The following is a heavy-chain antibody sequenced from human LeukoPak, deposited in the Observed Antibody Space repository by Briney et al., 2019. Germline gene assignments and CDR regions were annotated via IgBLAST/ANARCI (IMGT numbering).Heavy chain of an antibody. CDR3: ARVGYNWNGPRYYYYYYMDV. CDR1: GGTFSSYA. D-gene: IGHD1-20*01. V-gene: IGHV1-69*05. Sequence: SVKVSCKASGGTFSSYAISWVRQAPGQGLEWMGGIIPIFGTANYAQKFQGRVTITTDESTSTAYMELSSLRSEATAVYYCARVGYNWNGPRYYYYYYMDVWGKGTTVTVSS. CDR2: IIPIFGTA. J-gene: IGHJ6*03.